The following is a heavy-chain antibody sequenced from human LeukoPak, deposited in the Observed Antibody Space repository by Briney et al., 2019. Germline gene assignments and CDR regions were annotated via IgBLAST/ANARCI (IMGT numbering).Heavy chain of an antibody. CDR3: ARDSEPRGYSYGHMGY. Sequence: PGGSLRLSCAASGFTFSSYAMHWVRQAPGKGLEWVAVISYDGSNKYYADSVRGRFTISRDNSKNTLYLQMNSLRAEDTAVYYCARDSEPRGYSYGHMGYRGQGTLVTVSS. J-gene: IGHJ4*02. V-gene: IGHV3-30*04. CDR2: ISYDGSNK. CDR1: GFTFSSYA. D-gene: IGHD5-18*01.